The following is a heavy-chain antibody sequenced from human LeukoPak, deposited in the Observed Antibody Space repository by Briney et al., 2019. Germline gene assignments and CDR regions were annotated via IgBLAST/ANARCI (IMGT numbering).Heavy chain of an antibody. CDR2: IYYSGST. CDR3: ARDSDGYNLFDY. J-gene: IGHJ4*02. V-gene: IGHV4-59*01. Sequence: PSETLSLTCTVSGGSISSYYWSWIRQPPGKGLEWIGYIYYSGSTNYNPSLKSRVTISVDTSKNQFSLKLSSVTAADTAVYYCARDSDGYNLFDYWGQGTLVTVSS. D-gene: IGHD5-24*01. CDR1: GGSISSYY.